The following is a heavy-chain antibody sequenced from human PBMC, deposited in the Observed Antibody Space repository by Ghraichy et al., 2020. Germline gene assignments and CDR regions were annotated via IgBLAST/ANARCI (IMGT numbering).Heavy chain of an antibody. J-gene: IGHJ6*03. CDR1: GYTLTELS. CDR3: ATLAKTGTSYYYYYMDV. CDR2: FDPEDGET. V-gene: IGHV1-24*01. Sequence: ASVKVSCKVSGYTLTELSMHWVRQAPGKGLEWMGGFDPEDGETIYAQKFQGRVTMTEDTSTDTAYMELSSLRSEDTAVYYCATLAKTGTSYYYYYMDVWGKGTTVTVSS. D-gene: IGHD1-1*01.